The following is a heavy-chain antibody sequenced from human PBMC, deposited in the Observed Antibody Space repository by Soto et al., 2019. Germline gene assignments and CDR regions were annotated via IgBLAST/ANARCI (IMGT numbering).Heavy chain of an antibody. D-gene: IGHD3-9*01. CDR2: MNPNSGNT. Sequence: ASVKVSCKASGYTFTSYDINWVRQATGQGLEWMGWMNPNSGNTGYAQKFQGRVTMTRNTSISTAYMELSSLRSEDTAVYYCARGPYYDILTGYPHYYFDYWGQGTLVTVSS. CDR3: ARGPYYDILTGYPHYYFDY. J-gene: IGHJ4*02. V-gene: IGHV1-8*01. CDR1: GYTFTSYD.